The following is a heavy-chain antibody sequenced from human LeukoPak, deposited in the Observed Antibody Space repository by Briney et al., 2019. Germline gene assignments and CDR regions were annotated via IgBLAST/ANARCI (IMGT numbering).Heavy chain of an antibody. CDR3: ARLQWQFFL. D-gene: IGHD6-19*01. CDR1: GFTARRNY. CDR2: IYSGGST. V-gene: IGHV3-53*01. Sequence: GGSLRLSCAAPGFTARRNYISWFGQARGKGLEWVSAIYSGGSTYYADSVKGRFTISRDNSKNTLYLQMNSLRAGDTAVYYCARLQWQFFLWGQGTPVTVSS. J-gene: IGHJ4*02.